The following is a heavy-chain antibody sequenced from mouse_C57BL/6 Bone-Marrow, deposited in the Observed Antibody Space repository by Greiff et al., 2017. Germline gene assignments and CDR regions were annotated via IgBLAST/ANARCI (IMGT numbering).Heavy chain of an antibody. J-gene: IGHJ1*03. D-gene: IGHD1-1*01. CDR1: GYSITSGYD. CDR3: ARIYYYGSSGYFDV. Sequence: EVKLQESGPGMVKPSQSLSLTCTVTGYSITSGYDWHWIRHFPGNKLEWMGYISYSGSTNYNPSLKSRISITHDTSKNHFFLKLNSVTTEDTATYYCARIYYYGSSGYFDVWGTGTTVTVSS. CDR2: ISYSGST. V-gene: IGHV3-1*01.